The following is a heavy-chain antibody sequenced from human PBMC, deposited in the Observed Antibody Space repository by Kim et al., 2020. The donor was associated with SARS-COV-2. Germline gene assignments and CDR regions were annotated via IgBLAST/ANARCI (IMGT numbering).Heavy chain of an antibody. CDR3: ARAGVSGSGWYDAFDM. Sequence: SVKSRTIISQDTSRNQFSLQLKSVTPEDTAVYYCARAGVSGSGWYDAFDMWGQGTMVTVSS. D-gene: IGHD6-19*01. J-gene: IGHJ3*02. V-gene: IGHV6-1*01.